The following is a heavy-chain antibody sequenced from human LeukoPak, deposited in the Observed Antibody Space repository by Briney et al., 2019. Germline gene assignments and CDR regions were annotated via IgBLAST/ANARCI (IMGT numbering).Heavy chain of an antibody. CDR3: ARQRGINSWFDP. CDR2: IYTSGST. J-gene: IGHJ5*02. V-gene: IGHV4-4*07. D-gene: IGHD1-14*01. Sequence: KPSETLSLTCTVSGATISSYYWSCIRQPAGKGLEWIGRIYTSGSTSYNPSLKSRVTMSVDTSKKQFSLRLSSVSVAETAVYYCARQRGINSWFDPWGQGTLVTASS. CDR1: GATISSYY.